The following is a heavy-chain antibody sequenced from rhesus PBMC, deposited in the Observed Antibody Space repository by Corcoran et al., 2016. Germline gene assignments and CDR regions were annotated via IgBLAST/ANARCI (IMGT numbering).Heavy chain of an antibody. D-gene: IGHD2-21*01. CDR3: ARDGEYCTGSGCYDY. J-gene: IGHJ4*01. CDR2: ISYTGTT. V-gene: IGHV4-122*02. Sequence: QLQLQESGPGLVKPSETLSLTCAVSGYSISSGYGWAWFRQSPGKGLEWISYISYTGTTTYNPSLKSRVTVSTDTSKNQFSLKLSSVTAADTAVYYCARDGEYCTGSGCYDYWGQGVLVTVSS. CDR1: GYSISSGYG.